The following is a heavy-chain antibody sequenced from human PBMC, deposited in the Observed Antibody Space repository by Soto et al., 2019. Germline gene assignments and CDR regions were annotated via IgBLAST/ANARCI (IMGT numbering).Heavy chain of an antibody. Sequence: EMQLLESGGALVQPGGSLRLSCAASGFTFTTYDMSWVSQAPGKGLEWVSTVTTTGDNTYYADSVKGRFSISRDNSKNTLYLQMNSLRVEDTALYYCAKHWDDWGQGTLVTVSS. CDR2: VTTTGDNT. D-gene: IGHD1-1*01. CDR1: GFTFTTYD. J-gene: IGHJ1*01. CDR3: AKHWDD. V-gene: IGHV3-23*01.